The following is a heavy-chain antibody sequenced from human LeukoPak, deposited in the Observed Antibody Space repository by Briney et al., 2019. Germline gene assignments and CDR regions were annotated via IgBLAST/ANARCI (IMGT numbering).Heavy chain of an antibody. CDR3: ARDLANLDYYYYGMDV. V-gene: IGHV4-59*01. CDR2: IYYSGST. D-gene: IGHD3-16*01. J-gene: IGHJ6*02. CDR1: GGSISTYY. Sequence: SETLSLTCTVSGGSISTYYWSWIRQPPGKGLEWIGYIYYSGSTNYNPSLKSRVTISVDTSKNQFSLKLSSVTAADTAVYYCARDLANLDYYYYGMDVWGQGTTVTVSS.